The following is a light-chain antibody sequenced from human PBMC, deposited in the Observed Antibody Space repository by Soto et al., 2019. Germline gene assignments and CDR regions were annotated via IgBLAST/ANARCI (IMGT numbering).Light chain of an antibody. V-gene: IGKV1-5*01. CDR3: QQYYSYPLT. CDR1: QSISSW. J-gene: IGKJ4*01. CDR2: DAS. Sequence: DIQMTQSPSSLSASVGDIVTITCRASQSISSWLAWYQQKPGKAPKLLIYDASSLESGVPSRFSGSGSGTDFTLTISCLQSEDFATYYCQQYYSYPLTFGGGTRWIS.